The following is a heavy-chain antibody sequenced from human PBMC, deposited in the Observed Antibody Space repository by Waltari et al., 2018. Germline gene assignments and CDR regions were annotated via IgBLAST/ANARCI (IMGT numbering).Heavy chain of an antibody. J-gene: IGHJ4*02. D-gene: IGHD2-2*02. CDR2: IYHGGNT. CDR1: GYLINSGYY. CDR3: VRSGLGYCTSSTCYKNDD. V-gene: IGHV4-38-2*01. Sequence: QVQLQESGPGLVRPSETLSLTCVVSGYLINSGYYWGWFRQTPGKGLQWIGSIYHGGNTYYNPSLKSRLTLSVDTSRNQFSLKLTSVTAADTAIYYCVRSGLGYCTSSTCYKNDDWGQGTLVTVSS.